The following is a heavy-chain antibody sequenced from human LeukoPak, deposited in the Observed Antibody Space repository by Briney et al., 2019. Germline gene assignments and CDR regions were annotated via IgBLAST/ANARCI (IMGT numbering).Heavy chain of an antibody. CDR2: ISYDGSNK. Sequence: PGGSLRLSCAASGFTFSGYPIHWVRQAPGKGLEWVAVISYDGSNKYYADSVKGRFTISRDNSKNTLYLQMNSLRAEDTAVYYCAKGANVAVAGTYWFDPWGQGTLVTVSS. CDR3: AKGANVAVAGTYWFDP. J-gene: IGHJ5*02. D-gene: IGHD6-19*01. CDR1: GFTFSGYP. V-gene: IGHV3-30-3*02.